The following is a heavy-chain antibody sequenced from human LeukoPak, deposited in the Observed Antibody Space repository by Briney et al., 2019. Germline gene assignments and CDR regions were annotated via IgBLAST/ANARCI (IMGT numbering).Heavy chain of an antibody. CDR3: ARTYYYDSSGFGY. V-gene: IGHV4-4*07. D-gene: IGHD3-22*01. J-gene: IGHJ4*02. CDR2: IYTSGST. CDR1: GASISPYY. Sequence: SETLSLTCTVSGASISPYYWSWIRQPAGKGLEWIGRIYTSGSTVYHPSLMSRVTMSVDTSRNQFSLKLSSVTAADTAVYYCARTYYYDSSGFGYWGQGTLVTVSS.